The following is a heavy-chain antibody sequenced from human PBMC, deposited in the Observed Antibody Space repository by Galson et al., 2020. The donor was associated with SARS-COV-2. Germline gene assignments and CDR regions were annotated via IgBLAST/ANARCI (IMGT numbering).Heavy chain of an antibody. J-gene: IGHJ3*02. CDR2: IYYSGST. D-gene: IGHD2-15*01. Sequence: SETLSLTCTVSGGSISSGGYYWSWIRQHPGKGLEWIGYIYYSGSTYYNPSLKSRVTISVDTSKNQFSLKLSSVTAADTAVYYCARPSRVWEYCSGGSCYPRGAFDIWGQGTMVTVSS. CDR1: GGSISSGGYY. CDR3: ARPSRVWEYCSGGSCYPRGAFDI. V-gene: IGHV4-31*03.